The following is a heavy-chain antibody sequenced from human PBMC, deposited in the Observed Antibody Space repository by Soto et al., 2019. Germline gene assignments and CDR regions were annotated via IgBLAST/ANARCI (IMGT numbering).Heavy chain of an antibody. CDR1: GYTLTELS. Sequence: GASVKVSCKVSGYTLTELSMHWVRQAPGKGLEWMGGFDPEDGETSYAQKFQGRVTMTRNTSISTAYMELSSLRSEDTAVYYCARGAGEAFDIWGQGTMVTVSS. CDR3: ARGAGEAFDI. J-gene: IGHJ3*02. CDR2: FDPEDGET. V-gene: IGHV1-24*01.